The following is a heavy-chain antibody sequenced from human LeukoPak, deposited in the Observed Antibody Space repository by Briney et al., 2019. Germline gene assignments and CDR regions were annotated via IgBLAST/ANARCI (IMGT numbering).Heavy chain of an antibody. CDR3: ARGRGTVVTDNWFDP. D-gene: IGHD2-21*02. CDR2: INHSGST. Sequence: PSETLSLTCAVYGGSFSGYYWSWIRQPPGKGLEWIGKINHSGSTNYNPSLKSRVTISVDTSKNQFSLKLSSVTAADTAVYYCARGRGTVVTDNWFDPWGQGTLVTVSS. V-gene: IGHV4-34*01. J-gene: IGHJ5*02. CDR1: GGSFSGYY.